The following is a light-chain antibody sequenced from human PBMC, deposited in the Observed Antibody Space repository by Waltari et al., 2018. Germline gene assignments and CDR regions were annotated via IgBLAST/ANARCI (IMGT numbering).Light chain of an antibody. J-gene: IGKJ4*01. CDR2: KAS. CDR1: QSISSW. V-gene: IGKV1-5*03. CDR3: QQYNSYPLT. Sequence: DIQMTQSPSTLSASVGDRVTITCRASQSISSWLAWYQKKPGKAPKLLIYKASSLESGVPSRFSGSGSGTEFTLTISSLQPDDFATYYCQQYNSYPLTFGGGTKVEI.